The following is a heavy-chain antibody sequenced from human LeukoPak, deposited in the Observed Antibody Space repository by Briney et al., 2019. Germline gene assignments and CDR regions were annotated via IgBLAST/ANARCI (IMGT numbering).Heavy chain of an antibody. V-gene: IGHV4-34*01. CDR1: GGSFSGYY. J-gene: IGHJ4*02. CDR2: MNHSGST. Sequence: SETLSLTCAVYGGSFSGYYWSWIRQPPGKGLEWIGEMNHSGSTNYNPSLKSRVTISVDTSKNQFSLKLSSVTAADTAVYYCARDKHSGYLHYWGQGTLVTVSS. D-gene: IGHD5-12*01. CDR3: ARDKHSGYLHY.